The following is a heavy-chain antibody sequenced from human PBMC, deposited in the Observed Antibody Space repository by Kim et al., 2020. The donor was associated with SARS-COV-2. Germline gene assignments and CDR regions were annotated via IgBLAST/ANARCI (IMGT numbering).Heavy chain of an antibody. J-gene: IGHJ6*01. CDR3: ARGSAGSGRSAFFYYGL. D-gene: IGHD6-19*01. V-gene: IGHV3-33*05. CDR2: ISYDGNNK. CDR1: GFTFSTYG. Sequence: GGSLRLSCAASGFTFSTYGIHWVRQAPGKGLEWVAVISYDGNNKDYVDSVKGRFTISRDNSKNTLFLQMNSLRAEDTAVYYCARGSAGSGRSAFFYYGL.